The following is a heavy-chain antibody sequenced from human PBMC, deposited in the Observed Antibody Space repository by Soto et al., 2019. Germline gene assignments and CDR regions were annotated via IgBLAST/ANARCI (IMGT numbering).Heavy chain of an antibody. D-gene: IGHD2-15*01. V-gene: IGHV3-74*01. J-gene: IGHJ4*02. CDR3: GRGGGGVAATQYFFDY. CDR2: INSDGRST. CDR1: GFTFSGYW. Sequence: EVQLVESGGGLVQPGGSLGLSCAASGFTFSGYWMHWVRQVPGKGLVWVSRINSDGRSTTYADSVKGRFTISRDNAKKTMYLKMKSLRAGDTAVYYCGRGGGGVAATQYFFDYWGQGTLVTVSS.